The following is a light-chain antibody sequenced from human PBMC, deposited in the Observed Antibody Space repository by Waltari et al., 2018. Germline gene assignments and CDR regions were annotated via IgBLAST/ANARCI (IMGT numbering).Light chain of an antibody. CDR1: QSVLYSSNNKNY. CDR3: QQYYSTPWT. CDR2: WAS. Sequence: DIVMTQSLDSLAVSLGERATLTCKSSQSVLYSSNNKNYLAWYQQKPGQPPKLLIYWASTRASGVPDRFSGSGSGTDFTLTISSLQAEDVAVYYCQQYYSTPWTFGQGTKVEIK. J-gene: IGKJ1*01. V-gene: IGKV4-1*01.